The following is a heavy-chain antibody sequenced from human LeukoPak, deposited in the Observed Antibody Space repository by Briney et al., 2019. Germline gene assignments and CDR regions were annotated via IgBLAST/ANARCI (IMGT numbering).Heavy chain of an antibody. CDR1: GYTFTRYD. V-gene: IGHV1-8*01. J-gene: IGHJ5*02. Sequence: ASVKVSCKASGYTFTRYDINWVRQATGQGLEWMGWMNPNSGNTGYAQKFQGRVTMTRNTSISTAYMELSSLRSEDTSVYYCARGRTTVPYNWFDPWGQGTLVTVSS. CDR2: MNPNSGNT. D-gene: IGHD4-17*01. CDR3: ARGRTTVPYNWFDP.